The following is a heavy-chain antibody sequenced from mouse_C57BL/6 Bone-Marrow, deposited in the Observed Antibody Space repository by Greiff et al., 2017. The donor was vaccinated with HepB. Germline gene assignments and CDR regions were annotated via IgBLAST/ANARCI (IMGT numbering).Heavy chain of an antibody. V-gene: IGHV14-4*01. CDR1: GFNIKDDY. Sequence: VQLKQSGAELVRPGASVKLSCTASGFNIKDDYMHWVKQRPEQGLEWIGWIDPENGDTEYASKFQGKATITADTSSNTAYLQLSSLTSEDTAVYYCTYVPYYYGSSHWYFDVWGTGTTVTVSS. J-gene: IGHJ1*03. CDR3: TYVPYYYGSSHWYFDV. D-gene: IGHD1-1*01. CDR2: IDPENGDT.